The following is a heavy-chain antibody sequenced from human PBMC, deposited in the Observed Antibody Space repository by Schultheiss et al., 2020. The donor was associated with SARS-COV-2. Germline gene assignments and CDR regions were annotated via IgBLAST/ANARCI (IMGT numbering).Heavy chain of an antibody. CDR3: AREEREHKGILDY. CDR2: ISGSGGST. V-gene: IGHV3-23*01. J-gene: IGHJ4*02. CDR1: GFTFSGSA. D-gene: IGHD1-26*01. Sequence: GGSLRLSCAASGFTFSGSAMHWVRQAPGKGLEWVSAISGSGGSTYYADSVKGRFTISRDNSKNTLYLQMNSLRAEDTAVYYCAREEREHKGILDYWGQGTLVTVSS.